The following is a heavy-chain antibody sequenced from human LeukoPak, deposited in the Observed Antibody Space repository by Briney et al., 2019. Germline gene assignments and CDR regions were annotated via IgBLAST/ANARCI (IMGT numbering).Heavy chain of an antibody. CDR3: ARRRPIVVVPAAIGNDAFDI. D-gene: IGHD2-2*02. V-gene: IGHV4-59*08. CDR2: IYYSGST. Sequence: SETLSLTCTVSGGSISSYYWSWIRQPPGKGLEWIGYIYYSGSTNYNPSLKSRVTISVDTSKNQFSLKLSSVTAADTAVYYCARRRPIVVVPAAIGNDAFDIWGQGTMVTVSS. CDR1: GGSISSYY. J-gene: IGHJ3*02.